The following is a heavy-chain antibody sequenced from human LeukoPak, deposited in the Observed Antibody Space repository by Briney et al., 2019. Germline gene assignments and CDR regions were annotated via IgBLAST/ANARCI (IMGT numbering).Heavy chain of an antibody. D-gene: IGHD6-13*01. CDR1: GGTLSSYA. CDR3: ARVRKTGGSYYFDY. V-gene: IGHV1-69*13. Sequence: ASVKVSCKASGGTLSSYAISWVRQAPGQGLEWMGGIIPIFGTANYAQKFQGRVTITADESTSTAYMELSSLRSEDTAVYYCARVRKTGGSYYFDYWGQGTLVTVSS. CDR2: IIPIFGTA. J-gene: IGHJ4*02.